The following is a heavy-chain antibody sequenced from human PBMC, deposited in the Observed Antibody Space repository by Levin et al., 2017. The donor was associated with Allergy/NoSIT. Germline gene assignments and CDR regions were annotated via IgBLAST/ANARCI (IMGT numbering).Heavy chain of an antibody. V-gene: IGHV4-39*07. D-gene: IGHD6-25*01. Sequence: PSETLSLTCTVSGDSVSESAHYWGWIRQPPGEGLEWIGTIYYSGTTFYNPSLKSRVSISVDTSKNQFSLKLNSATAADTAVYFCTRDQRFNWFYAWGQGTLVTVSS. CDR2: IYYSGTT. J-gene: IGHJ5*02. CDR3: TRDQRFNWFYA. CDR1: GDSVSESAHY.